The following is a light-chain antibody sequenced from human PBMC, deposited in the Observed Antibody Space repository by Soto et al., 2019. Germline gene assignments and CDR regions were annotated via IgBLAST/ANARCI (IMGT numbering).Light chain of an antibody. CDR3: QHYNNWPPWT. CDR2: GAS. CDR1: QSVTSN. J-gene: IGKJ1*01. Sequence: EIVMTQGPATLSVSPGERATLSCRASQSVTSNLAWYQQKPGQAPRLLIYGASTRATGIPARFSGSGSGTEFTLTISRLQSEDFAVYYCQHYNNWPPWTFGQGTKVEIK. V-gene: IGKV3-15*01.